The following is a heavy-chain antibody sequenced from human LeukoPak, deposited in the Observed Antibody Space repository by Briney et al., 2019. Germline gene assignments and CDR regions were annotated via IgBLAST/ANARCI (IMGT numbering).Heavy chain of an antibody. D-gene: IGHD3-22*01. J-gene: IGHJ3*02. CDR2: ISSSSGYI. V-gene: IGHV3-21*01. CDR1: GFTFSRYS. CDR3: AKDMIVVASLDAFDI. Sequence: GGSLRLSCAASGFTFSRYSMNWVRQAPGKGLEWVSSISSSSGYIYYTDSLKGRFTISRDNSKNTLYLQMNSLRAEDTAVYYCAKDMIVVASLDAFDIWGQGTMVTVSS.